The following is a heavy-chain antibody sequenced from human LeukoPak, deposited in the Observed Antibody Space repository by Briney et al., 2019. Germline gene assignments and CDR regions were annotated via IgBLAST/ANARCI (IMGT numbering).Heavy chain of an antibody. D-gene: IGHD6-19*01. CDR2: IDYTGST. J-gene: IGHJ4*02. V-gene: IGHV4-39*02. CDR1: GGSISSSAYY. Sequence: SETLSLTCTVSGGSISSSAYYWAWIRQPPGKGLEWIGSIDYTGSTYYNPSLKSRVTISADTSKNQLSLKVNSVTAADAAVFYCARDKIAVPGPDFDYWGQGTLVTVSS. CDR3: ARDKIAVPGPDFDY.